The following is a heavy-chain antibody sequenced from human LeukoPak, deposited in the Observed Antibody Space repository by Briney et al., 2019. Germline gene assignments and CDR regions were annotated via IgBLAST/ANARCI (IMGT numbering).Heavy chain of an antibody. V-gene: IGHV4-34*01. D-gene: IGHD6-19*01. CDR2: INHSGST. CDR3: ARGPSGGWYRLWFTRFDP. J-gene: IGHJ5*02. CDR1: GGSFSGYY. Sequence: SETLSLTCAVYGGSFSGYYWSWIRQPPGKGLEWIGEINHSGSTNYNPSLKSRVTISVDTSKNQFSLKLSSVTAADTAVYYCARGPSGGWYRLWFTRFDPWGQGTPVTVSS.